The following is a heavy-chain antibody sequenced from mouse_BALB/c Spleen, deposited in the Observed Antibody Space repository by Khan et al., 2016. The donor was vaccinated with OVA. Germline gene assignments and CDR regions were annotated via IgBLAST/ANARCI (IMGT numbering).Heavy chain of an antibody. J-gene: IGHJ3*01. CDR2: VDPFSGGT. D-gene: IGHD2-2*01. CDR3: TRHGYVAWFTY. CDR1: GYSFTSYY. V-gene: IGHV1S135*01. Sequence: IPLVQSGPELMKPGASVQISCKASGYSFTSYYLHWVMQSHGESLEWIGYVDPFSGGTPYNQKFKGKATLTVDKSSSTAYMHLSNLTSEDSAVYYCTRHGYVAWFTYWGQGTLVTVSA.